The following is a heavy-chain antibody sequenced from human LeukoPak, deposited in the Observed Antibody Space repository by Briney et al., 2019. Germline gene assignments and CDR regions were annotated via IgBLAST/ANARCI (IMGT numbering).Heavy chain of an antibody. D-gene: IGHD3-10*01. CDR3: ARDGTLGYYGSGSYYINWFDP. Sequence: PSETLSLTCTVSGGSISSYYWSWIRQPAGKGLEWIGRIYNSASTNYNPSLKSRVTMSLDTSKNQFYLKLSPVTAADTAVYYCARDGTLGYYGSGSYYINWFDPWGQGTLVTVSS. CDR1: GGSISSYY. CDR2: IYNSAST. J-gene: IGHJ5*02. V-gene: IGHV4-4*07.